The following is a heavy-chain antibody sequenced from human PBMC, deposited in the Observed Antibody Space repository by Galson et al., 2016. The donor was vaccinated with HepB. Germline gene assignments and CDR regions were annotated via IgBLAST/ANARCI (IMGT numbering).Heavy chain of an antibody. D-gene: IGHD6-6*01. Sequence: QSGAEVKKPGESLKISCKGSGYSFTSYWIGWVRQMPGKGLEWMGIIYPGDSDSTYSPSFQGQVTISVDKSISTAYLQWSGLKASDSAIYYCVSPAGSTSSNYQFDCWGQGTLVTVTS. CDR3: VSPAGSTSSNYQFDC. V-gene: IGHV5-51*03. CDR2: IYPGDSDS. CDR1: GYSFTSYW. J-gene: IGHJ4*02.